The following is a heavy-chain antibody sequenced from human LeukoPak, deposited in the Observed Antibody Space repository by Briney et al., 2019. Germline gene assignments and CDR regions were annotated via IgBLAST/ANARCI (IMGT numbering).Heavy chain of an antibody. CDR3: AKEGRSLQTY. CDR2: IKEDGTET. Sequence: GGSLRLSCAASGFTFSSYAMSWVRQAPGKGLEWVANIKEDGTETYYVDSVKGRFTISRDNAKNSLYLQMDSLRVEDTAVYYCAKEGRSLQTYWGQGTLVTVSS. CDR1: GFTFSSYA. D-gene: IGHD5-24*01. J-gene: IGHJ4*02. V-gene: IGHV3-7*03.